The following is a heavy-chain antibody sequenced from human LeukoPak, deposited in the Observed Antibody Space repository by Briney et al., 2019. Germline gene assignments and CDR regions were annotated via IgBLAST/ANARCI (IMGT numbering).Heavy chain of an antibody. CDR1: GYSFNTYW. V-gene: IGHV5-51*01. Sequence: GESLKISCKGSGYSFNTYWIGWVRQMPGKGPEWMGVIWPGDSETRFSPSFQGQVTISADRSISTAYLQWSSLKASDTAMYYCARTHGVKFAFDIWGQGTMVTVSS. CDR2: IWPGDSET. CDR3: ARTHGVKFAFDI. J-gene: IGHJ3*02. D-gene: IGHD4/OR15-4a*01.